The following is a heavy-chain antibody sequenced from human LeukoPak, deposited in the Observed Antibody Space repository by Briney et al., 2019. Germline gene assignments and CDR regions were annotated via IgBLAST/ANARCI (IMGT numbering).Heavy chain of an antibody. Sequence: PGGSLRLSCAASGFTVSSNYMSWVRQAPGKGLEWVSVIYSGGSTYYADSVKGRFTISRDNSKNTLYLQMNSLRAEDTAVYYCARRGFDFRLDYWGQGTLVTVSS. CDR2: IYSGGST. CDR1: GFTVSSNY. D-gene: IGHD3-9*01. J-gene: IGHJ4*02. V-gene: IGHV3-66*01. CDR3: ARRGFDFRLDY.